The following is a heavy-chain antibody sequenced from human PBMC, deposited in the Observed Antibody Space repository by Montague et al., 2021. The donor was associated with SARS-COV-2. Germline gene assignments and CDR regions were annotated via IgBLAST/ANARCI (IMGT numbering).Heavy chain of an antibody. Sequence: SRRISCAASGFAFTSYWMAWVRQAPGKGLEWVASLKENGSEKYILDSVKGRFTISRDNAKDSLYLQMNSLRAEDTAVYYCARGPSVVAATLWFDPWGQGTQVTVSS. CDR1: GFAFTSYW. CDR2: LKENGSEK. V-gene: IGHV3-7*04. D-gene: IGHD2-15*01. J-gene: IGHJ5*02. CDR3: ARGPSVVAATLWFDP.